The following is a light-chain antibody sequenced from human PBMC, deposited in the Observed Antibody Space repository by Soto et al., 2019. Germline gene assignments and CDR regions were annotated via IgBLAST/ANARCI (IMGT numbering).Light chain of an antibody. CDR1: SSNIGAGYD. V-gene: IGLV1-40*01. CDR3: QSYDSSLSGRV. CDR2: ANT. Sequence: QPVLTQPPSVSGAPGQRVTISCTGSSSNIGAGYDVHWYQQLPGTAPTLLIYANTNRPSGVLDRFSGSKSGTSASLAITGLQAEDEADYYCQSYDSSLSGRVFGGGTKLTVL. J-gene: IGLJ3*02.